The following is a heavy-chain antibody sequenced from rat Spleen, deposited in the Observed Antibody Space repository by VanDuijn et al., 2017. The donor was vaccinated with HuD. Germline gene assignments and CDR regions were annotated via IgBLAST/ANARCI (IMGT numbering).Heavy chain of an antibody. CDR3: ARYYYTDGYFDY. D-gene: IGHD1-1*01. CDR1: GFSLTSNS. CDR2: IWSGGST. V-gene: IGHV2-1*01. J-gene: IGHJ2*01. Sequence: QVQLKESGPGLVQPSQTLSLTCTVSGFSLTSNSVSWVRQPPGKGLEWMGAIWSGGSTDYNSGLKSRLSISRDTSKSQVYLKMNSLQTDDTAIYCCARYYYTDGYFDYWGQGVMVTVSS.